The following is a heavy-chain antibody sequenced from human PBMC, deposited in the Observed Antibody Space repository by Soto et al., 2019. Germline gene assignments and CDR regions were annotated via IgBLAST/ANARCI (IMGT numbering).Heavy chain of an antibody. CDR2: INTDGSII. Sequence: EVQLVESGGGLVQPGESLRLSCAASGLIFSNYKMHWVRQAPGKGLVWVSRINTDGSIIDYADFVKGRFTVSRDNAKNTLYLQMNSLRADDTAVYYCARDTDGLHYWGQGTLVTVSS. CDR1: GLIFSNYK. V-gene: IGHV3-74*01. J-gene: IGHJ4*02. CDR3: ARDTDGLHY.